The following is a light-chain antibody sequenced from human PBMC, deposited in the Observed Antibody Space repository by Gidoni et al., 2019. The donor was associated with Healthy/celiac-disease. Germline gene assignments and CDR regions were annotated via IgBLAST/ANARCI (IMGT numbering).Light chain of an antibody. J-gene: IGKJ3*01. Sequence: DIQMTQSPSSLSASVGDRVTITCQASQDISNYLNWYQQKPGKAPKLLIYDASNLETGVPSRFSGSASGTDFTFTILSLQPEDIATYYCQQYDNLPPFTFGPGTKVDIK. CDR2: DAS. V-gene: IGKV1-33*01. CDR1: QDISNY. CDR3: QQYDNLPPFT.